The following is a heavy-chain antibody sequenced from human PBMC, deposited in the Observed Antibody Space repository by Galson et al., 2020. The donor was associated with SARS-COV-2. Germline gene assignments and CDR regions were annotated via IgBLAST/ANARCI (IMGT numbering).Heavy chain of an antibody. V-gene: IGHV1-18*01. CDR2: ISTNSGKT. CDR1: GYAFTTNG. J-gene: IGHJ5*02. D-gene: IGHD3-10*01. CDR3: ARDVNYRFDT. Sequence: ASVKVSCKPSGYAFTTNGISWVRQAPGQGLEWMGWISTNSGKTNYAHKLQGRVSMTRDTSTSTAYMELGSLRSDDTAVYYCARDVNYRFDTWGQGTLVTVSS.